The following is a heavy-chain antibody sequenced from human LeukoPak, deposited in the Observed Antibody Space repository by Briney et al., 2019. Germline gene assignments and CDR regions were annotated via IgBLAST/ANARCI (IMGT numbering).Heavy chain of an antibody. D-gene: IGHD3-10*01. CDR2: INTNTGSP. CDR3: ARTRAPYYYASGSPDF. Sequence: ASVKVSCKASGYTFTTYAMNWVRQAPGQGLEWMGWINTNTGSPNYAQGFTGRFVFSLDTSVSTAYLQITSLKAEDTAVYYCARTRAPYYYASGSPDFWGQGTLVTVSS. CDR1: GYTFTTYA. V-gene: IGHV7-4-1*02. J-gene: IGHJ4*02.